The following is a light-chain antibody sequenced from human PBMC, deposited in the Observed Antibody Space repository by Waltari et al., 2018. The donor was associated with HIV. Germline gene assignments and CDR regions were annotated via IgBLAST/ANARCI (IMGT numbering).Light chain of an antibody. CDR3: SSYTSSSTYV. J-gene: IGLJ1*01. Sequence: QSALTQPASVSGSPGQSITISCTGTSSDVGGYNYVSWYQKHPGKAPKLMIFEVSNRPSGVSHRFSGSKSGNTASLTISGLQAEDEADYYCSSYTSSSTYVFGTGTKVTVL. CDR2: EVS. CDR1: SSDVGGYNY. V-gene: IGLV2-14*01.